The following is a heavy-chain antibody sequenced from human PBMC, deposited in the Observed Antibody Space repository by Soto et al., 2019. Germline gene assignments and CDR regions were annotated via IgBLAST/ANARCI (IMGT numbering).Heavy chain of an antibody. CDR2: IMPIFRTA. V-gene: IGHV1-69*12. Sequence: QVQVVQSGAEVKKPGSSVKVSCKTSGGTFSTAAISWVRQAPGQGLEWMGGIMPIFRTADYAQKFQGRVTITADESASTAYLELRSLRSEDTAVYYCARDKDRAQLGGNYYYFMDVWGQGTTVTVTS. CDR1: GGTFSTAA. CDR3: ARDKDRAQLGGNYYYFMDV. J-gene: IGHJ6*02. D-gene: IGHD3-3*02.